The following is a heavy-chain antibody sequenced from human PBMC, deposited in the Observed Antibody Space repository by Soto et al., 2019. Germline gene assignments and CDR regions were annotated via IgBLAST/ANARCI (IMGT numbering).Heavy chain of an antibody. D-gene: IGHD6-19*01. CDR1: GGSTSSGGYS. CDR2: ISHSGSP. V-gene: IGHV4-30-2*01. Sequence: QLQLQDSGSGLVKPSQTLSLTCAVSGGSTSSGGYSWSWLRQPPGKGLEWIGYISHSGSPYYNPSLKSRVTISVDTSKTQFSLMLSSVTAADTAVYYCARGGLLPDYWGQGTLVTASA. J-gene: IGHJ4*02. CDR3: ARGGLLPDY.